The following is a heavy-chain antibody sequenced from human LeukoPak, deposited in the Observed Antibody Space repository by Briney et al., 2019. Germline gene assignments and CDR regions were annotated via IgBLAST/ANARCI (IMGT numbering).Heavy chain of an antibody. V-gene: IGHV1-69*05. J-gene: IGHJ4*02. CDR1: VGTFSSYA. CDR3: AMVRGVIISSFDY. Sequence: SVKVSCKASVGTFSSYAISWVRQAPGQGLEWMGGIIPIFGTANYAQKFQGRVTITTDESTSTAYMELSSLRSEGPAVYYCAMVRGVIISSFDYWGQGTLVTVSS. CDR2: IIPIFGTA. D-gene: IGHD3-10*01.